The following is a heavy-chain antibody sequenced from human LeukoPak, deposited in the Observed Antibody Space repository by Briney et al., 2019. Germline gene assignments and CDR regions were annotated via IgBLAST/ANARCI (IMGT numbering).Heavy chain of an antibody. J-gene: IGHJ4*02. CDR3: ARPVSGDGTAAAQFDF. CDR1: GYTFTGDY. V-gene: IGHV1-2*02. D-gene: IGHD6-25*01. Sequence: ASVKVSCKASGYTFTGDYMYWVRQAPGQGLEWMGWINPNSGGTKYAQKFQGRVTMTRDTSISTAFMELRSLGSDDTAVYYCARPVSGDGTAAAQFDFWGQGTLVTVSS. CDR2: INPNSGGT.